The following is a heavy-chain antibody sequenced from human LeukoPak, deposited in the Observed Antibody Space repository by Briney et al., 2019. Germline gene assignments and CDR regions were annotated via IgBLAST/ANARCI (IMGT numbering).Heavy chain of an antibody. CDR3: TTDWGRSNSGGDCYLP. CDR2: IKSKSYDETT. Sequence: PGGSLRLSCAASGFTFINAWMTWVRQAPGKGLEWVGRIKSKSYDETTDYAAPVKGRFTISRDDLDKMVYLQMNSLKTEDTGIYYCTTDWGRSNSGGDCYLPWGQGTLVTVSS. V-gene: IGHV3-15*01. J-gene: IGHJ5*02. CDR1: GFTFINAW. D-gene: IGHD2-21*02.